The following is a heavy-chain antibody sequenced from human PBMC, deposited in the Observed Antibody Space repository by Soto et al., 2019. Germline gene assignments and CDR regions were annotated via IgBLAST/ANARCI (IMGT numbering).Heavy chain of an antibody. Sequence: GGSLRLSCAASGVTFSSYAMDWVRQAPGKGLEWVSTISNTGGGTFYAGSVRGRFTISRDNSNNTLYLQMHRLRADDSAIYFCAVGRHKTSGSNTWFDPWGRGTQVTVSS. CDR1: GVTFSSYA. D-gene: IGHD3-22*01. J-gene: IGHJ5*02. V-gene: IGHV3-23*01. CDR3: AVGRHKTSGSNTWFDP. CDR2: ISNTGGGT.